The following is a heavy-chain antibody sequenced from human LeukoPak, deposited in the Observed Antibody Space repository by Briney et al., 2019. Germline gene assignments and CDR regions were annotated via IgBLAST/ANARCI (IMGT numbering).Heavy chain of an antibody. D-gene: IGHD5-24*01. Sequence: SETLSLTCTVSDDSISSYYWSWIRQPPGKGLEWIGFIFYSGSTNYNPSVKSRVTISVDTSKNQFSLKLRSVTAADTAVYYCAREDGYNSPYYFDYWGQGTLVTVSS. V-gene: IGHV4-59*01. CDR2: IFYSGST. CDR1: DDSISSYY. CDR3: AREDGYNSPYYFDY. J-gene: IGHJ4*02.